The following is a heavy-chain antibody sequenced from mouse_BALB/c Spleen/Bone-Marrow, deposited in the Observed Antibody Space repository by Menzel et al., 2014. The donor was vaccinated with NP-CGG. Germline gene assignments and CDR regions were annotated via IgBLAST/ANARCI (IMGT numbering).Heavy chain of an antibody. D-gene: IGHD2-3*01. J-gene: IGHJ4*01. CDR1: GFTFSSYG. CDR3: ARQRDGSYAMDY. Sequence: EVQLQESGGDLVKPGGSLKLSCAVSGFTFSSYGMSWVRQTPDKRLEWVATISSGGCYTYYPDSVKGRFTISRDNAKNTLYLQMSSLRSEDTAMYYCARQRDGSYAMDYWGQGTSVTVSS. CDR2: ISSGGCYT. V-gene: IGHV5-6*01.